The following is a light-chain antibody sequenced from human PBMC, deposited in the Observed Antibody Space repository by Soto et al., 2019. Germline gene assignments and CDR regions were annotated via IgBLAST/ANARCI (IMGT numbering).Light chain of an antibody. J-gene: IGKJ1*01. CDR2: HAS. CDR1: QSVSDK. CDR3: QQYNNWPPWT. Sequence: EIVMTQSPATVSVSPGERATLSCRASQSVSDKLAWYQQKPGQAPRLLIYHASARATGIPARLSGSGSGTEFTLTISGLQSEDFAVYYCQQYNNWPPWTFGRGTKVDIK. V-gene: IGKV3-15*01.